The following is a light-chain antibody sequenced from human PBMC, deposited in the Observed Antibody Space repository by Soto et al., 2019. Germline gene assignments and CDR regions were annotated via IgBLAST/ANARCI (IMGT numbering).Light chain of an antibody. V-gene: IGKV3-11*01. CDR3: QQRSNWLT. Sequence: EIVLTQSPATLSLSPGERATLSCRASQSISSALAWYQQRPGQPPRLLIYDASDRADGIPARFSGTRSGTDLTLTISSLEPEDFAVYYCQQRSNWLTFGGGTRVDIK. CDR2: DAS. CDR1: QSISSA. J-gene: IGKJ4*01.